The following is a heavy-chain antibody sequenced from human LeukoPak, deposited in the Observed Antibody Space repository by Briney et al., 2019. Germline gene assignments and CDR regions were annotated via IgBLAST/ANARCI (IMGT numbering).Heavy chain of an antibody. CDR2: ISGSGGST. V-gene: IGHV3-23*01. CDR3: ATGPRLGSRWGYYGMDV. Sequence: PGGSLRLFCAASGFTFSSYAMSWVRQAPGQGLEWVSAISGSGGSTYYADSVKGRVTISRDNSKNTLYLQLNSLRAEDTAVYYCATGPRLGSRWGYYGMDVWGQGTTVTVSS. J-gene: IGHJ6*02. D-gene: IGHD6-13*01. CDR1: GFTFSSYA.